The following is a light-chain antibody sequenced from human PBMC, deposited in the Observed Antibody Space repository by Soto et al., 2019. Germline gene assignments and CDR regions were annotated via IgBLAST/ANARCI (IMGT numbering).Light chain of an antibody. V-gene: IGKV3-15*01. CDR1: QIVGSD. Sequence: EIVMTQSPATLSLSPGARSTLSCSASQIVGSDFVWCRQKPGQAPRLLNYGASNRATGVPDRFNGSGSGTEFTLTISSLQPGDFATYYCRRLNSYPHAFAGGTKVDIK. CDR2: GAS. CDR3: RRLNSYPHA. J-gene: IGKJ4*01.